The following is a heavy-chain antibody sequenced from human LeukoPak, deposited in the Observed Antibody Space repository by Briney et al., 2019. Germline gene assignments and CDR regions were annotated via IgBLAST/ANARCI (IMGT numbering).Heavy chain of an antibody. D-gene: IGHD4-17*01. J-gene: IGHJ4*02. Sequence: PGRSLRLSCAASGFTFSSYGMHWVRQAPGKGQEWVAVIWYDGSNKYYADSVKGRFTISRDNSKNTLYLQMNSLRAEDTAVHYCAKPGDDYGDSGYFDYWGQGTLVTVSS. CDR3: AKPGDDYGDSGYFDY. V-gene: IGHV3-33*06. CDR2: IWYDGSNK. CDR1: GFTFSSYG.